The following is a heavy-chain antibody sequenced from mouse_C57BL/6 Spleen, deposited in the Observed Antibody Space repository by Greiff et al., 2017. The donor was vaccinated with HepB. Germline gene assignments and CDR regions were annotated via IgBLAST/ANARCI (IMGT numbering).Heavy chain of an antibody. CDR2: IWSGGST. J-gene: IGHJ4*01. V-gene: IGHV2-2*01. D-gene: IGHD1-1*01. Sequence: QVHVKQSGPGLVQPSQSLSITCTVSGFSLTSYGVHWVRQSPGKGLEWLGVIWSGGSTDYNAAFISRLSISKDNSKSQVFFKMNSLQADDTAIYYCARNSHYYGKGYAMDYWGQGTSVTVSS. CDR3: ARNSHYYGKGYAMDY. CDR1: GFSLTSYG.